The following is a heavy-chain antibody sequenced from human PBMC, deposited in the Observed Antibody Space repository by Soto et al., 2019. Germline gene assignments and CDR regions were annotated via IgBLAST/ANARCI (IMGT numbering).Heavy chain of an antibody. Sequence: GGSLRLSFAASGFTFSSSGMHWVRQAPGKGQEWVAGIWYDGSNKYYADSVKGRFTISRDNSKNTLYLQMNSLRAEDTAVYYCARDLSRWYYDSSGSRDYYFDYWGQGT. D-gene: IGHD3-22*01. CDR3: ARDLSRWYYDSSGSRDYYFDY. J-gene: IGHJ4*02. CDR2: IWYDGSNK. CDR1: GFTFSSSG. V-gene: IGHV3-33*01.